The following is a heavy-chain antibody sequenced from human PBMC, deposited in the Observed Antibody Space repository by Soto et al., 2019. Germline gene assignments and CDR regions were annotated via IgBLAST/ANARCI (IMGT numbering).Heavy chain of an antibody. D-gene: IGHD6-13*01. J-gene: IGHJ4*02. Sequence: QLQLQESGPGLVKHSETLSLTCTVSGGSISSSSYYWGWIRQPPGKGLEWIGTIYYTGSTYYSPSIKSRVTVSVDTSKTQFSLELSSVTAAETAVYYCARRLHSSSWCYFDYWGQGTLVTVSS. V-gene: IGHV4-39*01. CDR2: IYYTGST. CDR3: ARRLHSSSWCYFDY. CDR1: GGSISSSSYY.